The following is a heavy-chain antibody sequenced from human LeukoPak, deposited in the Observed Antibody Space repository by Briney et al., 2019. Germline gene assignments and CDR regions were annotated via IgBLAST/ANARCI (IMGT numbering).Heavy chain of an antibody. D-gene: IGHD6-6*01. J-gene: IGHJ5*02. V-gene: IGHV3-30-3*01. CDR3: ARDSSSGANWFDP. CDR1: GFTFSSYA. Sequence: GGSLRLSCAASGFTFSSYAMHWVRQAPGKGLELVAVISYDGSNKYYADSVKGRFTISRDNSKNTLYLQMNSLRAEDTAVYYCARDSSSGANWFDPWGQGTLVTVSS. CDR2: ISYDGSNK.